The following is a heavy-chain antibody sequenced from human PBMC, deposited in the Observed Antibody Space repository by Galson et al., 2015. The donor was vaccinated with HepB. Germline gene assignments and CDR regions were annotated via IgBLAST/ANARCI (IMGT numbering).Heavy chain of an antibody. CDR3: ARGGLGYCSGGSCSLIWDYYYGMDV. Sequence: SVKVSCKASGYTFTGYYMHWVRQAPGQGLEWMGWINPNSGGTNYAQKFQGRVTMTRDTSISTAYMELSRLRSDDTAVYYCARGGLGYCSGGSCSLIWDYYYGMDVWGQGTTVTVSS. V-gene: IGHV1-2*02. CDR1: GYTFTGYY. CDR2: INPNSGGT. J-gene: IGHJ6*02. D-gene: IGHD2-15*01.